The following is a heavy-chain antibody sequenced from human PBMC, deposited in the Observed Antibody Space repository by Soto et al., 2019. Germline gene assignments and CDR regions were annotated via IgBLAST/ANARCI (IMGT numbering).Heavy chain of an antibody. Sequence: ASVKVSCKASGYTFTTYDIHWVRQVTGQGLEWMGWMNPYNGNTGSTQKFQGRVTMTRNTSISTVYMELTSLRSEDTAVYYCARRKERSGPHYFDYWGQGSLVTVSS. CDR1: GYTFTTYD. V-gene: IGHV1-8*01. CDR3: ARRKERSGPHYFDY. J-gene: IGHJ4*02. D-gene: IGHD6-25*01. CDR2: MNPYNGNT.